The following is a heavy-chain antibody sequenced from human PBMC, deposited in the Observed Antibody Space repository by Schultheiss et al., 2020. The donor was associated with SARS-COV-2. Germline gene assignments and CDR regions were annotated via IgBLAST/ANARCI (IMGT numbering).Heavy chain of an antibody. J-gene: IGHJ6*03. CDR3: ASLTTAEGYYYMDV. D-gene: IGHD3-22*01. V-gene: IGHV3-30*01. Sequence: GESLKISCAASGFTFSSYAMHWVRQAPGKGLEWVAVISYDGSNKYYADSVKGRFTISRDNSKNTLYLQMNSLRAEDTAVYYCASLTTAEGYYYMDVWGKGTTVTVSS. CDR1: GFTFSSYA. CDR2: ISYDGSNK.